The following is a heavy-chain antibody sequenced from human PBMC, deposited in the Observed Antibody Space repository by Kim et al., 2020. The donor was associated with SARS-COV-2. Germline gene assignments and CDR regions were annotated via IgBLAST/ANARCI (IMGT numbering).Heavy chain of an antibody. CDR2: TKYRSKWYY. V-gene: IGHV6-1*01. D-gene: IGHD1-26*01. J-gene: IGHJ4*02. Sequence: SQTLSLTCAISGDSVSSNSAGWHWIRQSPSRGLEWLGRTKYRSKWYYDYGESVKSRITINPDTSKNQFSLHLNSVTPEDTAVYYCARGYRGLDYWGQGILVTVSS. CDR1: GDSVSSNSAG. CDR3: ARGYRGLDY.